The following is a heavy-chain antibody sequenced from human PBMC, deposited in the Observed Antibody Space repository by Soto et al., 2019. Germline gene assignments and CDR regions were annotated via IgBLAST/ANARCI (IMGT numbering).Heavy chain of an antibody. CDR1: GFTFSSYN. CDR2: ISSSGTTI. J-gene: IGHJ4*02. Sequence: GGSLRLSCAASGFTFSSYNMNWVRQAPGKGLEWVSYISSSGTTIYYTDSVKGRFTISRDNAKNSLYLQMNSLRAEDTAVYYCARDRNRRSCSSSTCYGPHFDYWGQGTLVTVSP. D-gene: IGHD2-2*01. CDR3: ARDRNRRSCSSSTCYGPHFDY. V-gene: IGHV3-48*01.